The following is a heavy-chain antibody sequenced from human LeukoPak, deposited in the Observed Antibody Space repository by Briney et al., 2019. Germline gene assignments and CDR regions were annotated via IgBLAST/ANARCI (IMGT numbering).Heavy chain of an antibody. J-gene: IGHJ4*02. CDR2: IYSGGST. CDR1: GFTFSTYW. D-gene: IGHD3-22*01. CDR3: ARVLNYYDSSGYYYY. V-gene: IGHV3-53*01. Sequence: GGSLRLSCAASGFTFSTYWMSWVRQAPGKGLEWVSVIYSGGSTYYADSVKGRFTISRDNSKNTLYLQMNSLRAEDTAVYYCARVLNYYDSSGYYYYWGQGTLVTVSS.